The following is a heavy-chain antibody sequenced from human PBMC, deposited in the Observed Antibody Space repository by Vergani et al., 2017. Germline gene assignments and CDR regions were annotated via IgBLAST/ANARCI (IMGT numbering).Heavy chain of an antibody. V-gene: IGHV3-30*03. CDR3: ARDFLTRVTTLDYYYMGV. CDR2: ISYDGNKK. D-gene: IGHD1-1*01. Sequence: VQLLESGGGEVQPGRSLRLSCSAAGFPFSDYGVHWVRQAPGQGLEWVSVISYDGNKKNYADSVKGRFTISRDNSKNTLYLEMNALRAEDTAVYYCARDFLTRVTTLDYYYMGVWVKGTTVTVSS. J-gene: IGHJ6*03. CDR1: GFPFSDYG.